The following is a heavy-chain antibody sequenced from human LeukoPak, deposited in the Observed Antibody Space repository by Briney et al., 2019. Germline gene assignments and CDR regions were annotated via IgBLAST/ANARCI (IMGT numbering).Heavy chain of an antibody. CDR2: ISSSSSYI. J-gene: IGHJ4*02. D-gene: IGHD3-10*01. Sequence: GGSLRLSCAASGFTFSSYSMNWVRQAPGKGLEWVSSISSSSSYIYCADSVKGRFTISRDNAKNSLYLQMNSLRAEDTAVYYCARDYYGSGSYDRFDYWGQGTLVTVSS. CDR3: ARDYYGSGSYDRFDY. CDR1: GFTFSSYS. V-gene: IGHV3-21*01.